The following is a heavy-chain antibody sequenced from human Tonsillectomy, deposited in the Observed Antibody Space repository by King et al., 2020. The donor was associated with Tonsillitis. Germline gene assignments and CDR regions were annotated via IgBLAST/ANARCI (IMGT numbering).Heavy chain of an antibody. Sequence: VQLVESGGGLVQPGGSLRLSCAASGFTFSSYSMNWVRQAPGKGLEWVSYISSSSSTIYYADSVKGRFTISRDNAKNSLYLPMNSLRAEDTAVYYCAILGYGDYYYYMDVWGKGTTVTVSS. CDR1: GFTFSSYS. CDR2: ISSSSSTI. J-gene: IGHJ6*03. V-gene: IGHV3-48*01. CDR3: AILGYGDYYYYMDV. D-gene: IGHD4-17*01.